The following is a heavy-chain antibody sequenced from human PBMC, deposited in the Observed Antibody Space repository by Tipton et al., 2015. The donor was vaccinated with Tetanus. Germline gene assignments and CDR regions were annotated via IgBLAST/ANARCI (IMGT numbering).Heavy chain of an antibody. CDR3: TRGGVGTSMD. CDR1: GFIFDDYA. J-gene: IGHJ4*02. Sequence: SLRLSCAASGFIFDDYAMHWVRQAPGKGLEWVSGISWNGDTIGYADSVKGRFTISRDNAKNSIYLQMNSLRAEDTSLYYCTRGGVGTSMDWGQGTLVTVSS. D-gene: IGHD2-21*02. V-gene: IGHV3-9*01. CDR2: ISWNGDTI.